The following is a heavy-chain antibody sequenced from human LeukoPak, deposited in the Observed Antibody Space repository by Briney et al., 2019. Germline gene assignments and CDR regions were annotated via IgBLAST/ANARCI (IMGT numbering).Heavy chain of an antibody. Sequence: SETLSLTCTVSGGSLTNYYWAWIRQPPGMGLEWVGYIYYIGGTKYNPSLKSRLTMSVDTSNNQFSLNLNSVTAADTAVHYCARQPVGGYCFDSWGQGTLVTVSS. CDR2: IYYIGGT. J-gene: IGHJ4*02. V-gene: IGHV4-59*08. D-gene: IGHD3-22*01. CDR3: ARQPVGGYCFDS. CDR1: GGSLTNYY.